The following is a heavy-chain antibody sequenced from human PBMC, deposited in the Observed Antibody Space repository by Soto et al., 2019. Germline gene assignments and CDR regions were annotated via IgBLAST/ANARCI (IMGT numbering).Heavy chain of an antibody. V-gene: IGHV5-51*01. CDR2: IYPADSDT. D-gene: IGHD1-1*01. Sequence: GESLKISCKASGCNFTSYWIGWVRQMPGKGLELMGVIYPADSDTGYRPPFQGQVTFSADKSPTTAYLQWNSLKTSDTARYYCARRRAWNDAFDFWGLGSLVTVSS. CDR3: ARRRAWNDAFDF. CDR1: GCNFTSYW. J-gene: IGHJ4*02.